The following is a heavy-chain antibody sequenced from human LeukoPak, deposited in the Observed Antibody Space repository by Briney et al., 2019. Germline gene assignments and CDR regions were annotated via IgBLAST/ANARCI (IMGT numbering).Heavy chain of an antibody. CDR2: INHSGST. Sequence: SETLSLTCAVYGRSFSGYYWSWIRQPPGKGLEWIGEINHSGSTNYNPSLKSRVTISVDTSKNQFSLKLSSVTAADTAVYYCARGTRRSWFDPWGQGTLVTVSS. CDR1: GRSFSGYY. V-gene: IGHV4-34*01. J-gene: IGHJ5*02. CDR3: ARGTRRSWFDP.